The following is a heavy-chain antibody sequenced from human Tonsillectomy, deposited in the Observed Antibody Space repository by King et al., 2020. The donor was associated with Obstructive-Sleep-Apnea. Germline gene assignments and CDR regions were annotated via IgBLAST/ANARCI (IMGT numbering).Heavy chain of an antibody. CDR1: GGSFSGYY. CDR3: ARVTLLCSSTSCYDYFDY. Sequence: VQLQQWGAGLLKPSETLSLTCAVYGGSFSGYYWSWIRQPPGKGLEWIGEINHSGSTNYNPSLKSRVTISVDTSKNQFSLKLSSVTAADTAVYYCARVTLLCSSTSCYDYFDYWGQGTLVTVSS. CDR2: INHSGST. V-gene: IGHV4-34*01. J-gene: IGHJ4*02. D-gene: IGHD2-2*01.